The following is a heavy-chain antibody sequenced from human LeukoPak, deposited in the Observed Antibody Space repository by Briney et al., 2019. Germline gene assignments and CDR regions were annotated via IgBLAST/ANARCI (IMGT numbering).Heavy chain of an antibody. D-gene: IGHD2-15*01. V-gene: IGHV1-18*01. J-gene: IGHJ4*02. Sequence: GASVKVSCNASGYTFTSFGISWVRQAPGQGLEWMGWISANNPNTDYAPKFQGRVAMTTDTSTSTAYMELRSLRSDDTAVFYCARAQYCSRGNCYDLDYWGQGTLVTVSS. CDR1: GYTFTSFG. CDR3: ARAQYCSRGNCYDLDY. CDR2: ISANNPNT.